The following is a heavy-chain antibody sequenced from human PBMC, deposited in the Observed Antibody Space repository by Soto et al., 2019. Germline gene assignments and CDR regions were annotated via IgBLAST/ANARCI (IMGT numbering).Heavy chain of an antibody. CDR3: ATLLYCSGGSCYSGDDY. CDR1: GGTFSSYA. D-gene: IGHD2-15*01. Sequence: ASVKVSCKASGGTFSSYAISWVRQAPGQGLEWMGGIIPILGIANYAQKFQGRVTITADKSTSTAYMELSSLRSEDTAVYYCATLLYCSGGSCYSGDDYWGQGTLVTVSS. V-gene: IGHV1-69*10. CDR2: IIPILGIA. J-gene: IGHJ4*02.